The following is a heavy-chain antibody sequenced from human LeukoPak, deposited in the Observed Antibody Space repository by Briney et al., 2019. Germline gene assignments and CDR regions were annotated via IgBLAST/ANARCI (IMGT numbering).Heavy chain of an antibody. J-gene: IGHJ4*02. CDR3: ARVVGAVAGKGGNFDS. D-gene: IGHD6-19*01. CDR2: IKNDGTST. V-gene: IGHV3-74*01. Sequence: GGSLRLSCAASGFTFNYYWMHWVRQAPGQGLMWVSRIKNDGTSTDYADSVKDRFTISRDNAKSTLYLQMNSLRGEDTAIYYCARVVGAVAGKGGNFDSWGRGTLVTVSP. CDR1: GFTFNYYW.